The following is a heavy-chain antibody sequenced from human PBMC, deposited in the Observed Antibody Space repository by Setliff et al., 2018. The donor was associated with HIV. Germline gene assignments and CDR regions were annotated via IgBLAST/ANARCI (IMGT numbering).Heavy chain of an antibody. D-gene: IGHD1-26*01. CDR3: ATGSHGAGAADH. Sequence: SVKVSCKTSGGTFSSYSISWVRQAPGQGLEWMGGITPIFGTANYAQKFQGRLTITADASTRTSYMELSSLRSEDAGVYFCATGSHGAGAADHWGLGTLVTVSS. J-gene: IGHJ4*02. CDR2: ITPIFGTA. V-gene: IGHV1-69*13. CDR1: GGTFSSYS.